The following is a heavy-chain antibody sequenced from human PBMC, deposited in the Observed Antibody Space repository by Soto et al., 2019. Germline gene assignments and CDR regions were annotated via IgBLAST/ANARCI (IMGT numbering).Heavy chain of an antibody. CDR1: GYSLTSYW. D-gene: IGHD3-3*01. CDR2: IYPGDSDT. CDR3: ASLAVFGAVIQPYYYYGMDV. Sequence: GESLKISCKGSGYSLTSYWIGWVRQMPGKGLEWMGIIYPGDSDTRYSPSFQGQVTISADKSISTAYLQWSSLKASDTAMYYCASLAVFGAVIQPYYYYGMDVWGQGTTVTVSS. J-gene: IGHJ6*02. V-gene: IGHV5-51*01.